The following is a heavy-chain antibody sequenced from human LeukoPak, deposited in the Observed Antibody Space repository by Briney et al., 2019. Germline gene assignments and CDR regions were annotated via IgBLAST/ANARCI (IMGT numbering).Heavy chain of an antibody. Sequence: TGGSLRLSCAASGFTFSDYYMSWIRQAPGKGLEWVSYVVSSGSTIYYADSVKGRFTISRDNAKNSLYLQMNSLRAEDTAVYYCARDGDSSSWSVYWGQGTLVAVSS. V-gene: IGHV3-11*04. CDR2: VVSSGSTI. D-gene: IGHD6-13*01. CDR1: GFTFSDYY. CDR3: ARDGDSSSWSVY. J-gene: IGHJ4*02.